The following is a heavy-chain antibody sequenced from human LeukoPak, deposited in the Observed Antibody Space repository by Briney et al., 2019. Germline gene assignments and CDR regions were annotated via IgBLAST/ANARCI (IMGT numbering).Heavy chain of an antibody. CDR2: ISYTGST. D-gene: IGHD5-18*01. V-gene: IGHV4-59*01. CDR1: DGSISSYY. Sequence: SETLSLTCTVSDGSISSYYWSWIRQPPGKGLEWLGYISYTGSTNYKPSLKSQVAMSLDTSKSQFSLKLNSVTAADTALYYCARNLMGFSYGPFDSWGQGILVTVSS. CDR3: ARNLMGFSYGPFDS. J-gene: IGHJ4*02.